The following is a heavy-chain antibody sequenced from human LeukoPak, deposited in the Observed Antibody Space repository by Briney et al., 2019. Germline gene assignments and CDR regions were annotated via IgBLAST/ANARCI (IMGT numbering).Heavy chain of an antibody. CDR1: GFIFSTYA. CDR2: ISDSGGST. Sequence: GGSLRLSCAASGFIFSTYAMSWVRQAPGKGLEWVSAISDSGGSTYYADSVQGRFTISRDNSKNTLCLQMNSLRAEDTAVYYCAKAARYYYDSSGQWGFDYWGQGTPVTVSS. J-gene: IGHJ4*02. D-gene: IGHD3-22*01. V-gene: IGHV3-23*01. CDR3: AKAARYYYDSSGQWGFDY.